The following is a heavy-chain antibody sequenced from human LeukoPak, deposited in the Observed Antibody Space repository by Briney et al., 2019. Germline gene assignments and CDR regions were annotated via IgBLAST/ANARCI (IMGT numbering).Heavy chain of an antibody. CDR1: EFTVSSNS. J-gene: IGHJ4*02. CDR2: ISGSGGST. D-gene: IGHD3-22*01. CDR3: AKSEISPNYYDSSGYYNY. Sequence: GGSLRLSCAASEFTVSSNSMSWVRQAPGKGLEWVSAISGSGGSTYYADSVKGRFTISRDNSKNTLYLQMNSRRAEDTAVYYCAKSEISPNYYDSSGYYNYWGQGTLVTVSS. V-gene: IGHV3-23*01.